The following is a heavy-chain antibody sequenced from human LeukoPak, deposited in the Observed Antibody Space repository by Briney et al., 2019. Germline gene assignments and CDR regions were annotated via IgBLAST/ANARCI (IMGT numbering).Heavy chain of an antibody. CDR1: GFTFDDYA. V-gene: IGHV3-9*01. CDR2: ISWNSGSI. Sequence: GGSLRLSCAASGFTFDDYAMHWVRQAPGKGLEWASGISWNSGSIGYADSVKGRFTISRDNAKSSLYLQMNSLRAEDTALYYCAKDTAIVATIRIDYWGQGTLVTVSS. CDR3: AKDTAIVATIRIDY. J-gene: IGHJ4*02. D-gene: IGHD5-12*01.